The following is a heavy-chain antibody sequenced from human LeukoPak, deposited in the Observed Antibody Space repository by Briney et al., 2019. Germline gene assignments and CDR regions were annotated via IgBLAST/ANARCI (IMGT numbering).Heavy chain of an antibody. Sequence: SGTLSLTCAVSGGSLSSSNWWSWVRQPPGKGLEWIGYIYYSGSTYYNPSLKSRVTISVDTSKNQFSLKLSSVTAADTAVYYCARFPDSSGFPDAFDIWGQGTMVTVSS. J-gene: IGHJ3*02. CDR2: IYYSGST. CDR1: GGSLSSSNW. V-gene: IGHV4-4*02. D-gene: IGHD3-22*01. CDR3: ARFPDSSGFPDAFDI.